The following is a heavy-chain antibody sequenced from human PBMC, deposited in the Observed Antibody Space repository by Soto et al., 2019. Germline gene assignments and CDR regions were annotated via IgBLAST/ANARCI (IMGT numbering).Heavy chain of an antibody. CDR3: ARPLGSPSAGDFDY. D-gene: IGHD3-3*02. CDR2: ISSSTNTI. CDR1: NFTFSRYS. Sequence: EVQLVESGGGLVQPGGSLRLSCAASNFTFSRYSMNWFRQAPGKGLEWVSNISSSTNTIYYADSVKGRFTISRDNAKSSLYLQMKSLRDEDQAVYYCARPLGSPSAGDFDYWGQGTLVTVSS. J-gene: IGHJ4*02. V-gene: IGHV3-48*02.